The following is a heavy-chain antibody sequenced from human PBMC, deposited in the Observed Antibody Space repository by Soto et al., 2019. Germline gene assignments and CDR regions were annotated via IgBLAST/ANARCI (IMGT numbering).Heavy chain of an antibody. V-gene: IGHV1-46*03. CDR2: INPSGGST. CDR1: GYTFTSYY. J-gene: IGHJ4*02. D-gene: IGHD5-12*01. Sequence: GASVKVSCKASGYTFTSYYMHWVRQAPGQGLEWMGIINPSGGSTSYAQKFQGRVTMTRDTSTSTVYMELSSLRSEDTAVYYCARVGSGYDFFQYYFDYWGQGTLVTVSS. CDR3: ARVGSGYDFFQYYFDY.